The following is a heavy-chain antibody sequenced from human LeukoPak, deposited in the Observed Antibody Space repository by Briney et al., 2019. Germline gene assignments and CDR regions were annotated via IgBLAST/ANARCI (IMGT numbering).Heavy chain of an antibody. CDR3: AGLGSYYWFDP. Sequence: GGSLRLSCAASGFTVSGNHMSWVRQAPGKGLEWVSVIYSSGGTYYPDSVKGQFTIFRDNSKNTVYLQMNTLRAGDTAVYFCAGLGSYYWFDPWGQGTLVTVSS. V-gene: IGHV3-53*01. CDR2: IYSSGGT. D-gene: IGHD3-10*01. CDR1: GFTVSGNH. J-gene: IGHJ5*02.